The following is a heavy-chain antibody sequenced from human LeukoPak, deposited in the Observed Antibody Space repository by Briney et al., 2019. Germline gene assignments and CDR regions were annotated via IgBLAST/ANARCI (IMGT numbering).Heavy chain of an antibody. CDR1: GGSISSSSYY. D-gene: IGHD2-21*02. CDR3: ALLYYGGDCYPDY. J-gene: IGHJ4*02. Sequence: PSETLSLTCTVSGGSISSSSYYWGWIRQPPGRGLEWIGSIYYSGSTYYNPSLKSQVPISVDTSKNKFSLKLSSVTAADTAVYYCALLYYGGDCYPDYWGQGTLVTVSS. V-gene: IGHV4-39*01. CDR2: IYYSGST.